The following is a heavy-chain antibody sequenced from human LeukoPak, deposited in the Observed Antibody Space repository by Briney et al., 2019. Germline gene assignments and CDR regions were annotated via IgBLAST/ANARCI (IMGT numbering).Heavy chain of an antibody. Sequence: VASVKVSCKASGYTFTGYYIHWVRQAPGQGLEWMGWINPNSGGTNYAQKFQGRVTMTRDTSISTAYMELSRLRSDDTAVYYCARRLTGAFDIWGQGTMVTVSS. D-gene: IGHD3-22*01. CDR2: INPNSGGT. CDR1: GYTFTGYY. J-gene: IGHJ3*02. V-gene: IGHV1-2*02. CDR3: ARRLTGAFDI.